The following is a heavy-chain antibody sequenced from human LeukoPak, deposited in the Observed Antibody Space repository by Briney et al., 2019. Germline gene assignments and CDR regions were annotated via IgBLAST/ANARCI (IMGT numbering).Heavy chain of an antibody. J-gene: IGHJ4*02. D-gene: IGHD1-1*01. CDR1: GFTFGPYP. V-gene: IGHV3-21*01. CDR3: AREGLHPRIQLPGHYSDS. CDR2: ISVISKYI. Sequence: GGSRRLSWAASGFTFGPYPITWFRQAQGKGLGGISSISVISKYIYYGDSVRGRFTTSRDNAKNFLYLQMDSLKGEDTAIYYCAREGLHPRIQLPGHYSDSWGPGTLVIVSS.